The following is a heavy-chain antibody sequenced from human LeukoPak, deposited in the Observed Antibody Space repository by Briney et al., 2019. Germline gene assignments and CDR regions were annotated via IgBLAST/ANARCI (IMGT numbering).Heavy chain of an antibody. J-gene: IGHJ4*02. D-gene: IGHD3-22*01. CDR2: ISSSSTTI. CDR1: GFTFSTYN. CDR3: ARGLRWGYYDSSGRGYFDY. Sequence: PGGSLRLSCAASGFTFSTYNMNWVRQAPGKGLEWVSYISSSSTTIYSADSVKGRFTISRDNAKNSLYLQMNSLRAEDTAVYYCARGLRWGYYDSSGRGYFDYWGQGTLVTVPS. V-gene: IGHV3-48*01.